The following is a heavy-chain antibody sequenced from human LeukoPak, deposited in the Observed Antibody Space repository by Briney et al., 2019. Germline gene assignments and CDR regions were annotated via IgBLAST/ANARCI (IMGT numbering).Heavy chain of an antibody. V-gene: IGHV3-30*03. CDR3: AREAPYSSSWYDSNWFDP. CDR1: GFTFSSYG. Sequence: GGSLRLSCAASGFTFSSYGMHWVRQAPGKGLEWVAVISYDGSNKYYADSVKGRFTISRDNAKNSLYLQMNSLRAEDTAVYYCAREAPYSSSWYDSNWFDPWGQGTLVTVSS. D-gene: IGHD6-13*01. CDR2: ISYDGSNK. J-gene: IGHJ5*02.